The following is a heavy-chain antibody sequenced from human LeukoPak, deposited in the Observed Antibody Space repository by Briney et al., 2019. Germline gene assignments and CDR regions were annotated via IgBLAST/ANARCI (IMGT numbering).Heavy chain of an antibody. CDR1: GFTFSSYG. CDR2: IQFDGSEK. CDR3: AKDVYDCSGGSCPQYYYVMDV. V-gene: IGHV3-30*02. Sequence: GGSLRLSCTASGFTFSSYGMHWVRQAPGKGLEWVSFIQFDGSEKYYADSVRGRFTISRDNSKNTLSLQMNSLRAEDTALYYCAKDVYDCSGGSCPQYYYVMDVWGQGTAVTVSS. D-gene: IGHD2-15*01. J-gene: IGHJ6*02.